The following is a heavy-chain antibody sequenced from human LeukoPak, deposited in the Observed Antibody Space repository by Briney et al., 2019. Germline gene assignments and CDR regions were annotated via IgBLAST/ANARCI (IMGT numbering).Heavy chain of an antibody. CDR1: GFTFDDYA. D-gene: IGHD1-26*01. CDR2: ISWNSGSI. V-gene: IGHV3-9*03. CDR3: AKDIAVAGATFSGSAAFDI. Sequence: GGSLRLSCAASGFTFDDYAMHWVRQAPGKGLEWVSGISWNSGSIGYADSVKGRFTISRDNAKNSLYLQMNSLRAEDMALYYCAKDIAVAGATFSGSAAFDIWSQGTMVTVSS. J-gene: IGHJ3*02.